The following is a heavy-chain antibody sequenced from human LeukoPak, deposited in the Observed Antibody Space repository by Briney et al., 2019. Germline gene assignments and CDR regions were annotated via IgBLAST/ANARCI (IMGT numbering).Heavy chain of an antibody. D-gene: IGHD3-3*01. J-gene: IGHJ5*02. CDR3: ARIRFLEWFGWFDP. CDR2: IYYSGST. Sequence: PSETLSVTCAVYGGSLSGYYWSWIRQPPGKGLEWIGYIYYSGSTNYNPSLKSRVTISVDTSKNQFSLKLSSVTAADTAVYYCARIRFLEWFGWFDPWGQGTLVTVSS. CDR1: GGSLSGYY. V-gene: IGHV4-59*01.